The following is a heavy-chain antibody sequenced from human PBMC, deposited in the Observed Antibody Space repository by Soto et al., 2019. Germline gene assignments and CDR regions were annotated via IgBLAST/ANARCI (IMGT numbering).Heavy chain of an antibody. CDR2: ISYDGSNK. CDR1: GFTFSSYG. Sequence: GSLRLSCAASGFTFSSYGMHWVRQAPGKGLEWVAVISYDGSNKYYADSVKGRFTISRDNSKNTLYLQMNSLRAEDTAVYYCAKDVGYCTNGVCLYNWFDPWGQGTLVTVSS. V-gene: IGHV3-30*18. J-gene: IGHJ5*02. CDR3: AKDVGYCTNGVCLYNWFDP. D-gene: IGHD2-8*01.